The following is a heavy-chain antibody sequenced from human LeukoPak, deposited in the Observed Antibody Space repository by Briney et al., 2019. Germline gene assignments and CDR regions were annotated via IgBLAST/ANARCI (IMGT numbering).Heavy chain of an antibody. CDR2: IRSKAYGGTT. D-gene: IGHD3-10*01. CDR3: TRFGGSGSFDY. V-gene: IGHV3-49*03. J-gene: IGHJ4*02. Sequence: PGGSLRLSCTASGFTFGDYAMSWFRQAPGKGLEWVGFIRSKAYGGTTEYAASVKGRFTTSRDDSKSIAYLQMNSLKTEDTAVYYCTRFGGSGSFDYWGQGTLVTVSS. CDR1: GFTFGDYA.